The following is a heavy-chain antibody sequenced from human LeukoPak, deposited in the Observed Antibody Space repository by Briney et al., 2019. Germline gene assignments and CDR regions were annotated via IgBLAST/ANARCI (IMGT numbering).Heavy chain of an antibody. J-gene: IGHJ3*02. CDR2: ISAHNGDT. D-gene: IGHD6-13*01. V-gene: IGHV1-18*01. CDR1: GYTFTSYG. Sequence: ASVKVSCKASGYTFTSYGINWVRQALGQGLEWMGWISAHNGDTKYAQKLQGRVTMTTDTSTSTAYMELRSLRSDDTAVYYCARFFYSSSWYALGDAFDIWGQGTMVTVSS. CDR3: ARFFYSSSWYALGDAFDI.